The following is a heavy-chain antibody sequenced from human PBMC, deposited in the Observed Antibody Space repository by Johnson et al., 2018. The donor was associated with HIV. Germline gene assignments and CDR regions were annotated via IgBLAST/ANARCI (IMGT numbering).Heavy chain of an antibody. CDR2: ISDDVNNK. V-gene: IGHV3-30*19. D-gene: IGHD3-10*01. Sequence: QVQLVESGGDVVRPGGSLRISCVASGFKLYEYDVSWVRQVPGKGLEWVAIISDDVNNKYYADSVKGRFTTSRDNSKNTLYLQLNSLRAEDTALYYCAGLAVRGSAGAFDIWGQGTLVTVSS. J-gene: IGHJ3*02. CDR3: AGLAVRGSAGAFDI. CDR1: GFKLYEYD.